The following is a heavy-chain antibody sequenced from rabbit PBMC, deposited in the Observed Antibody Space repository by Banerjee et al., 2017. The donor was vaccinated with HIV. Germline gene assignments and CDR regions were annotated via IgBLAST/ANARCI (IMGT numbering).Heavy chain of an antibody. Sequence: QEQLEESGGDLVKPEGSLTLTCTASGFSFSYKYVMCWVRQAPGKGLEWIACINTSTGNTVYATWAKGRFTISKTSWTTVTLQMTSLTAADTATYFCARDLGGVIGRNFNLWGPGTLVTVS. CDR2: INTSTGNT. CDR3: ARDLGGVIGRNFNL. D-gene: IGHD1-1*01. J-gene: IGHJ4*01. CDR1: GFSFSYKYV. V-gene: IGHV1S45*01.